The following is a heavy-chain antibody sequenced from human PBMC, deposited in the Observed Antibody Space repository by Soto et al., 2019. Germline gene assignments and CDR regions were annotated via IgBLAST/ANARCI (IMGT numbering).Heavy chain of an antibody. CDR3: ARDLKYYDSSGYPNYYYYGMDV. CDR1: GFTFSSYG. J-gene: IGHJ6*02. CDR2: IWYDGSNK. V-gene: IGHV3-33*01. D-gene: IGHD3-22*01. Sequence: QVQLVESGGGVVQPGRSLRLSCAASGFTFSSYGMHWVRQAPGKGLEWVAVIWYDGSNKYYADSVKGRFTISRDNAKNRLYLQMNSLRAEDTAVYYCARDLKYYDSSGYPNYYYYGMDVWGQGTTVTVSS.